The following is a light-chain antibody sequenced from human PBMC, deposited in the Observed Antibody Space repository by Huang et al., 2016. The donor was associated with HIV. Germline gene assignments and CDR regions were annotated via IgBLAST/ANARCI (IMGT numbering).Light chain of an antibody. V-gene: IGKV3-15*01. J-gene: IGKJ4*01. CDR3: QHYSNWPPLT. CDR1: QSIGTN. Sequence: IILTQSPATLSVSPGEGATLSCRASQSIGTNVAWYQQGPGQAPRRLVYGASTRATGVPVRFSGSGSGKQFNHTLSSLQSEDVATYYCQHYSNWPPLTFGGGTKVDI. CDR2: GAS.